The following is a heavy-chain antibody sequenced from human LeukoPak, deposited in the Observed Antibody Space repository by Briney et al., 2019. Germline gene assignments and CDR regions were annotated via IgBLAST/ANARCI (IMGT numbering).Heavy chain of an antibody. D-gene: IGHD1-26*01. CDR2: IYYSGST. V-gene: IGHV4-39*07. CDR3: ARDTLRSGSYFDP. J-gene: IGHJ5*02. CDR1: GGSISSSFYY. Sequence: SETLSLTCTVSGGSISSSFYYWGWIRQPPGKGLEWIGSIYYSGSTYYNPSLKSRVTMSVDTSKNQFSLNLSSVTAADTAVYYCARDTLRSGSYFDPWGQGTLVTVSS.